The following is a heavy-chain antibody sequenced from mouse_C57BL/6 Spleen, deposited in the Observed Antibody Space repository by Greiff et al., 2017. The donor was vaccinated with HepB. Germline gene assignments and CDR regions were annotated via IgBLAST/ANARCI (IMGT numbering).Heavy chain of an antibody. CDR2: IYPGSGST. Sequence: QAQLQQPGAELVKPGASVKMSCKASGYTFTSYWITWVKQRPGQGLEWIGDIYPGSGSTNYNEKFKSKATLTVDTSSSTAYMQLSSLTSEDSAVYYCARSGDYDVPFDYWGQGTTLTVSS. J-gene: IGHJ2*01. D-gene: IGHD2-4*01. CDR1: GYTFTSYW. CDR3: ARSGDYDVPFDY. V-gene: IGHV1-55*01.